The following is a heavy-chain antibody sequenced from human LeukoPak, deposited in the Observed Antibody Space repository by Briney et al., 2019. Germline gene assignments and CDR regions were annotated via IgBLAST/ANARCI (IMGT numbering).Heavy chain of an antibody. CDR3: ARVDYGDYAGEDY. J-gene: IGHJ4*02. CDR1: GFTLSSYA. Sequence: TGGSLRLSCAASGFTLSSYAMHWVRQAPGKGLEYVSAIRTNGGSTYYANSVKGRFTISRDNSKNTLYLQMNSLRAEDTAVYYCARVDYGDYAGEDYWGQGTLVTVSS. V-gene: IGHV3-64*01. CDR2: IRTNGGST. D-gene: IGHD4-17*01.